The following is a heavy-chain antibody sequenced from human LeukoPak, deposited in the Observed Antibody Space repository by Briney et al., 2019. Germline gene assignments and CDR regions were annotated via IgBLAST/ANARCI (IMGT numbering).Heavy chain of an antibody. CDR3: ARDPYSGNYGAYYYYYMDV. V-gene: IGHV3-21*06. J-gene: IGHJ6*03. D-gene: IGHD1-26*01. CDR1: GFTFSIYA. Sequence: GGSLRLSCAASGFTFSIYAMSWVRQAPGKGLEWVSSITSSSSYIYYADSVKGRFTISRDNAKNSLYLQMDSLRVEDTAEYYCARDPYSGNYGAYYYYYMDVWGKGTTVTVSS. CDR2: ITSSSSYI.